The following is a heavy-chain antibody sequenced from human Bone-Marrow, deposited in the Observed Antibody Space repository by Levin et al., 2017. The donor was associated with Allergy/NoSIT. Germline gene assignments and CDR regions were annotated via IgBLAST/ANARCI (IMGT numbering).Heavy chain of an antibody. J-gene: IGHJ4*02. D-gene: IGHD3-22*01. CDR2: IFHSGTT. V-gene: IGHV4-59*01. CDR1: GGSISTYY. CDR3: ARHYYDNNPYDY. Sequence: GSLRLSCTVSGGSISTYYWSWIRQPPGKGLEWIGYIFHSGTTNYNPSLRSRVSISVDTSKNQFSLDLSSVTAADTAVYYCARHYYDNNPYDYWGQGVLVTVSS.